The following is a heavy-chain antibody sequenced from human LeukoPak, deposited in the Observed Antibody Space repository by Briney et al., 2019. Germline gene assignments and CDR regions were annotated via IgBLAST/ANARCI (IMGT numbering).Heavy chain of an antibody. V-gene: IGHV4-4*07. CDR2: IYTSGGT. J-gene: IGHJ4*02. CDR3: ARARGPYDSSGYYY. CDR1: GGSISSYY. D-gene: IGHD3-22*01. Sequence: SETLSLTCTVSGGSISSYYWSWIRQPAGKGLEWIGGIYTSGGTNYNPSLKSRVTMSVDASKNQFSLKLSSVTAADTAVYYCARARGPYDSSGYYYWGQGTLVSVSS.